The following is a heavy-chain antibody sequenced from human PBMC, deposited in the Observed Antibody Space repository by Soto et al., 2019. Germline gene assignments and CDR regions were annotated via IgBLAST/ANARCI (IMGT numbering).Heavy chain of an antibody. CDR1: GFTFDDYA. J-gene: IGHJ2*01. D-gene: IGHD2-2*02. CDR2: INWNSDSI. V-gene: IGHV3-9*01. CDR3: AKDLGRLYFYWYFDL. Sequence: EVQLVESGGGLVQPGRSLRLSCAASGFTFDDYAIHWVRQAPGKGLEWVSGINWNSDSIGYADSVKGRFTISRDNAKNSLYLQMNSLRAEDTALYYCAKDLGRLYFYWYFDLWGRATLVTVSS.